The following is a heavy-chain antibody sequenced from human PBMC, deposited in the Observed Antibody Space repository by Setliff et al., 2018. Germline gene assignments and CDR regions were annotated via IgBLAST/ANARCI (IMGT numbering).Heavy chain of an antibody. CDR2: IYYSGST. V-gene: IGHV4-34*01. Sequence: SETLSLTCAAHGGSFSGYYWSWIRQHPGKGLEWIGYIYYSGSTYYNPSLKSRVTISVDTSKNQFSLKLRSVTAADTAVYYCARGGTFRYFDFWGQGAPVTVS. J-gene: IGHJ4*02. CDR1: GGSFSGYY. CDR3: ARGGTFRYFDF.